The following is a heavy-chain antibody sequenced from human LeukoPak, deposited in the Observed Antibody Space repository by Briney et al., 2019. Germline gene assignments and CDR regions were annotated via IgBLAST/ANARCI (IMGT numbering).Heavy chain of an antibody. V-gene: IGHV4-4*07. CDR1: GGSISSYY. D-gene: IGHD3-10*01. CDR3: ARDRRVYYYGSGSADFDY. J-gene: IGHJ4*02. Sequence: SETLSLTCTVSGGSISSYYWSWIRQPAGKGLEWIGHIYTSGSTNYNPSLKSRVTMSADTSKNQFSLKLSSVTAADTAVYYCARDRRVYYYGSGSADFDYWGQGTLVTVSS. CDR2: IYTSGST.